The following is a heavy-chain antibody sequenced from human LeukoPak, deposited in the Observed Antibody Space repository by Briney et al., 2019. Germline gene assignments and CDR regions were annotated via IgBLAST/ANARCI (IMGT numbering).Heavy chain of an antibody. J-gene: IGHJ4*02. D-gene: IGHD4-17*01. CDR3: ARGKPYGDYVGNFDY. Sequence: SQTLSLTCTVSGGSISSGDYYWSWIRQPPGKGLEWIGYIYYSGRTYYNPSLKSRVTISVDTSKNQFSLKLSSVTAADTAVYYCARGKPYGDYVGNFDYWGQGTLVTVSS. V-gene: IGHV4-30-4*01. CDR2: IYYSGRT. CDR1: GGSISSGDYY.